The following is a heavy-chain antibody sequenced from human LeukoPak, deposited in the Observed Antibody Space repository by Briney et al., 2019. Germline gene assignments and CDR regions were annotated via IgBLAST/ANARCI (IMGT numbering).Heavy chain of an antibody. CDR2: INWNGGST. CDR1: GFRFDDYG. D-gene: IGHD6-19*01. CDR3: ARGGSTGWYSFDY. V-gene: IGHV3-20*04. J-gene: IGHJ4*02. Sequence: PGGSLRLSCVASGFRFDDYGMRWVRQAPGKGLEWVSGINWNGGSTGYADSVKGRFTISRDNAKNSLYLRMNSLRAEDTALYYCARGGSTGWYSFDYWGQGTLVTVSS.